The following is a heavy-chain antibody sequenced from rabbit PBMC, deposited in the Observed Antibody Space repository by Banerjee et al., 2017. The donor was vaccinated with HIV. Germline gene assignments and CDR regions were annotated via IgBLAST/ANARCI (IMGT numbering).Heavy chain of an antibody. V-gene: IGHV1S40*01. CDR1: GFDFSSNA. D-gene: IGHD7-1*01. CDR2: IYTGSGST. Sequence: QSLEESGGDLVKPGASLTLTCTASGFDFSSNAMCWFRQAPGKGLEWIGCIYTGSGSTYYASWAKGRFTISKTSSTTVTLQMTSLTAADTATYFCARGDGAYAGYDGLWGPGTLVTVS. J-gene: IGHJ4*01. CDR3: ARGDGAYAGYDGL.